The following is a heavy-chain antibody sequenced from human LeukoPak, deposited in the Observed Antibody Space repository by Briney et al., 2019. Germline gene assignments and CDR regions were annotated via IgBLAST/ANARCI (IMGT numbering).Heavy chain of an antibody. J-gene: IGHJ6*02. CDR3: ARDRGSNGYYGRDV. CDR1: GFTFSNYA. D-gene: IGHD3-16*01. CDR2: LLYDGSSK. Sequence: GGSLRLSCAASGFTFSNYAMHWVRQAPGKGLQWVAVLLYDGSSKYYVDSVRGRFTISRDNSKNTLYLQMNSLRDEDTAVYYCARDRGSNGYYGRDVWGQGTTVIVSS. V-gene: IGHV3-30*04.